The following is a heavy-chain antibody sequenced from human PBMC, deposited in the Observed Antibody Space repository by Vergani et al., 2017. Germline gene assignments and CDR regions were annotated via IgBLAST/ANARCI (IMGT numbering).Heavy chain of an antibody. CDR1: GGSFSGYY. D-gene: IGHD3-16*02. J-gene: IGHJ4*02. CDR2: INHSGST. Sequence: QVQLQQWGAGLLKPSETLSLTCAVYGGSFSGYYWSWIRQPPGKGLEWIGEINHSGSTNYNPSLKSRVTISVDTSKNQFSLKLSSVTAADTAVYYCAREYYDYVWGSYRPYFDYWVQGTLVTVSS. CDR3: AREYYDYVWGSYRPYFDY. V-gene: IGHV4-34*01.